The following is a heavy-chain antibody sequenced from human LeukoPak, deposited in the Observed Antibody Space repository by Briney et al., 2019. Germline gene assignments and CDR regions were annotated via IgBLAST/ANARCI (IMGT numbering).Heavy chain of an antibody. Sequence: SETLSLTCTVSGGSISSYYWSWIRQPPGKGLEWSGYIYYSGSTNYNSSLKSRVTISVDTSKNQFSLKLSSVTAADTAVYYCARDSDSGSYSYFDYWGQGTLVTVSS. J-gene: IGHJ4*02. V-gene: IGHV4-59*01. CDR1: GGSISSYY. D-gene: IGHD1-26*01. CDR2: IYYSGST. CDR3: ARDSDSGSYSYFDY.